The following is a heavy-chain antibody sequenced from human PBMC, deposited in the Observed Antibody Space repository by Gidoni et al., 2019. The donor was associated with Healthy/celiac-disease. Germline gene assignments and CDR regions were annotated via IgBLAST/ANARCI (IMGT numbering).Heavy chain of an antibody. J-gene: IGHJ4*02. V-gene: IGHV4-34*01. D-gene: IGHD4-17*01. CDR2: INHSGST. Sequence: QVQLQQWGAGLLKPSETLSLTCAVYGGSFSCHYWSWIRQPPGKGLEWIGEINHSGSTNYNPSLKSRVTISVDTSKNQFSLKLSSVTAADTAVYYCARGSAGYGDFTGWGQGTLVTVSS. CDR1: GGSFSCHY. CDR3: ARGSAGYGDFTG.